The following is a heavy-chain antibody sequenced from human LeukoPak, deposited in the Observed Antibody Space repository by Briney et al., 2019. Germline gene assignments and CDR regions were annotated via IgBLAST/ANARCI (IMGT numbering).Heavy chain of an antibody. CDR2: MNPNSGNT. CDR3: ARVSLYSGYESDY. D-gene: IGHD5-12*01. CDR1: GYTFTNYD. Sequence: ASVKVSCKASGYTFTNYDINWVRQATGQGLEWMGYMNPNSGNTGYAQRFQGRITMTRSTSKSTAYMGLSSLTSEDTAVYYCARVSLYSGYESDYWGQGTLVTVSS. V-gene: IGHV1-8*01. J-gene: IGHJ4*02.